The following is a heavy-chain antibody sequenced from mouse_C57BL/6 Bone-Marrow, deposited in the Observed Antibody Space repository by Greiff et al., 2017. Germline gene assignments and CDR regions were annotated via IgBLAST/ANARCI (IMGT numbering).Heavy chain of an antibody. CDR3: ARSYYDLGYFDV. CDR2: INPNYGTT. V-gene: IGHV1-39*01. Sequence: VQLQQSGPELVKPGASVKISCTASGYSFTDYNMNWVKQSNGKSLVWIGVINPNYGTTSYNPKFKGKATLTVDQSSSTAYLQLNSLTSEDSAVYYCARSYYDLGYFDVWGTGTTVTVSS. CDR1: GYSFTDYN. J-gene: IGHJ1*03. D-gene: IGHD2-4*01.